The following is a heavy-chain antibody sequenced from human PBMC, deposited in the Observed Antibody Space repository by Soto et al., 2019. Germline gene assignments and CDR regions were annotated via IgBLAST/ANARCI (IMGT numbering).Heavy chain of an antibody. CDR3: ARLPGMTTATTDRGLDT. V-gene: IGHV4-39*01. CDR1: GGSISSSSHY. CDR2: IYYSGST. J-gene: IGHJ5*02. D-gene: IGHD4-17*01. Sequence: QLQLQESGPGLVKPSETLSLICTVSGGSISSSSHYWGWIRQPPGKGLEWIGSIYYSGSTYYTPSLKSRTTISVDTSRNQFSLKLTSVTAADTAVYYCARLPGMTTATTDRGLDTWGQGTLVTFSP.